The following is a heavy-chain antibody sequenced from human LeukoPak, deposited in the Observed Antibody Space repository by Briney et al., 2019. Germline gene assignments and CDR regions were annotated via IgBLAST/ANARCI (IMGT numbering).Heavy chain of an antibody. CDR1: GFTFSDYT. CDR3: VSSEVTRGDIDC. D-gene: IGHD3-10*01. J-gene: IGHJ4*02. Sequence: GSLRLSCAASGFTFSDYTMNCVRQAPGKGLEWVSSISTVRNNIYYTDSVKGRFTISRDNAKNSLYLQMNSLRAEDTAVYYCVSSEVTRGDIDCWGQGTLVTVSS. V-gene: IGHV3-21*01. CDR2: ISTVRNNI.